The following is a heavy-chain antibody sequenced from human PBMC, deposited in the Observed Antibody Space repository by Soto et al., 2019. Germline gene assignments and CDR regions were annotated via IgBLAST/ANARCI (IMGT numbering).Heavy chain of an antibody. J-gene: IGHJ2*01. CDR3: ASQDYRSSTDASFLVNGDFDL. CDR1: GGSISSSKW. CDR2: IYHSGST. V-gene: IGHV4-4*02. D-gene: IGHD6-6*01. Sequence: QMQLQESGPGLVKPSGTLSLTCGVSGGSISSSKWWTWVRQPPGKGPEWIGEIYHSGSTNYNPSLTSRVTILLHNPKNQFSPTLTSGIAAGTAVYYGASQDYRSSTDASFLVNGDFDLWGRGILVTVSS.